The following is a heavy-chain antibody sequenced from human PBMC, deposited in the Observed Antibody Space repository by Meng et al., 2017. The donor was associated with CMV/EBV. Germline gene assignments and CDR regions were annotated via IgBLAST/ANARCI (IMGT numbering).Heavy chain of an antibody. Sequence: QVELKQGCAGVLKPSETLALNCAVEGRSFSGYYWSWIWQPPGKGLEWIGEINHSGSTNYNPSLKSRVTISVDTSKNQFSLKLSSVTAADTAVYYCARGVGATGKADYWGQGTLVTVSS. CDR3: ARGVGATGKADY. CDR1: GRSFSGYY. CDR2: INHSGST. V-gene: IGHV4-34*01. J-gene: IGHJ4*02. D-gene: IGHD1-26*01.